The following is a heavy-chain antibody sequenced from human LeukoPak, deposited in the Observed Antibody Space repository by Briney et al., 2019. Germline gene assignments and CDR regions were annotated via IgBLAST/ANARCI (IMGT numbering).Heavy chain of an antibody. J-gene: IGHJ5*02. CDR1: GFTFSSYD. CDR2: IATAGDT. V-gene: IGHV3-13*01. CDR3: ARDGFEP. Sequence: GGSLRLSCAASGFTFSSYDMHWVRQPTGKGLEWVSGIATAGDTYYPGSVKGRFTISRENAKNSLYLQMNSLRAEDTAVYYCARDGFEPWGQGTLVTVSS.